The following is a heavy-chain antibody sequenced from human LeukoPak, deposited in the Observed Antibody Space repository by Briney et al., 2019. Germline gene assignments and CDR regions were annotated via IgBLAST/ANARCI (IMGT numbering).Heavy chain of an antibody. CDR1: GFSVKSKY. CDR3: ATHWGFDS. D-gene: IGHD3-16*01. Sequence: QPGGSLSLSCVVSGFSVKSKYMSWLRQAPGKGLEWVSTIFVDGKTFYADSVNGRFTISRDNSTNTLFLQISGLRVDDAAVYYCATHWGFDSWGRGTLVTVSS. V-gene: IGHV3-53*01. CDR2: IFVDGKT. J-gene: IGHJ4*02.